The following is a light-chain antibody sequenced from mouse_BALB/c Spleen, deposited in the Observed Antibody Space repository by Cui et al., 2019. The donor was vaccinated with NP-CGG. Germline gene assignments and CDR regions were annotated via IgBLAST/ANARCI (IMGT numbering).Light chain of an antibody. CDR1: TGAVTISNY. J-gene: IGLJ1*01. Sequence: QAVVTQESAPTTSPGETVTLTCRSSTGAVTISNYANWVQEKPDHLFTGLIGGTNNRAPGVPARFSGSLIGDKAALTIIGAQTEDEAIYFCALWYSNHWVFGGGTKLTVL. CDR3: ALWYSNHWV. CDR2: GTN. V-gene: IGLV1*01.